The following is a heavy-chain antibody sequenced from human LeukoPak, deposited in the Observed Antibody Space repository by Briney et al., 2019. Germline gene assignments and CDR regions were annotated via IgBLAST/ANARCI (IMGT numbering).Heavy chain of an antibody. V-gene: IGHV3-7*01. CDR1: GFTFSHHW. CDR3: GRGWPGYTSPLGY. CDR2: INQDGSEK. D-gene: IGHD5-12*01. Sequence: GGSLRLSCAASGFTFSHHWMNWVRQAPGEGLKWVATINQDGSEKHYVDSVKGRFIISRDNAKNSLFLQMNSLRAEDTAVYYCGRGWPGYTSPLGYWGQGILVAVSS. J-gene: IGHJ4*02.